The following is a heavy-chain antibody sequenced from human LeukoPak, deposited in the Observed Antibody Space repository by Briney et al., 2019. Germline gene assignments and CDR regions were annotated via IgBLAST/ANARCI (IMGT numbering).Heavy chain of an antibody. J-gene: IGHJ3*02. D-gene: IGHD2-2*02. CDR2: ISASGGTT. Sequence: GGSLRLSCAASGFTFSSYSMTWVRQIPGKGLESVSVISASGGTTDYADSLRGRFTISRDNSKTTLYLQMNSLRDEDTAIYYCAKCSLTCYRGSFDIWGQGTTVTVSS. CDR1: GFTFSSYS. CDR3: AKCSLTCYRGSFDI. V-gene: IGHV3-23*01.